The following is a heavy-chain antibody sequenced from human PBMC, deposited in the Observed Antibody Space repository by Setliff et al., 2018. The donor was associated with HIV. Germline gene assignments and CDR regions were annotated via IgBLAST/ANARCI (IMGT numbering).Heavy chain of an antibody. Sequence: ASVKVSCKASGDTFSNYAINWVRQAPGQGLEWMGGFIPILGIANSVHKFQGRFTITADKFTSTAYMELSSLRSEDTAVYYCARSRIHGAAAGDYWGQGTLVTVSS. V-gene: IGHV1-69*10. CDR3: ARSRIHGAAAGDY. CDR2: FIPILGIA. D-gene: IGHD6-13*01. CDR1: GDTFSNYA. J-gene: IGHJ4*02.